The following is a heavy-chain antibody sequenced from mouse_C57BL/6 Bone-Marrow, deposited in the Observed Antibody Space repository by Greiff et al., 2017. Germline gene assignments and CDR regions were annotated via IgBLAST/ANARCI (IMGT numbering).Heavy chain of an antibody. D-gene: IGHD2-4*01. CDR2: IDPANGNT. V-gene: IGHV14-3*01. CDR3: ARGGYDDDSYAMDY. Sequence: EVQLVESVAELVRPGASVKLSCTASGFNIQNTYMHWVKQRPEQGLEWIGRIDPANGNTKYAPKFQGKATITADTSSNTAYLQLSSLTSEDTAIYYCARGGYDDDSYAMDYWGQGTSVTVSS. CDR1: GFNIQNTY. J-gene: IGHJ4*01.